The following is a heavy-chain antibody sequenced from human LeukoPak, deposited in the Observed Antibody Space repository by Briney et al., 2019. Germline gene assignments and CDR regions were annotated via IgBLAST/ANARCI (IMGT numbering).Heavy chain of an antibody. D-gene: IGHD3-10*01. Sequence: PGGSLRLSCAASGFTFSSYSMNWVRQAPGKGLEWVPSISSSSSYIYYADSVKGRFTISRDNAKYSLYLQMNSLSAEDTAVDYCARDSASLWFGELSGWFAPWGQGTLVTVSS. CDR1: GFTFSSYS. CDR2: ISSSSSYI. V-gene: IGHV3-21*01. J-gene: IGHJ5*02. CDR3: ARDSASLWFGELSGWFAP.